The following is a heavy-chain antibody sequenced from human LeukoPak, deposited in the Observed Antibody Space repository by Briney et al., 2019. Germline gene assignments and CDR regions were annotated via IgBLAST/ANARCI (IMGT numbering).Heavy chain of an antibody. CDR3: ARVRRDQGASYYYYGMDV. J-gene: IGHJ6*02. D-gene: IGHD1-26*01. CDR2: ISSSGSTI. V-gene: IGHV3-11*01. CDR1: GFTFSDYY. Sequence: GGSLRLSCAASGFTFSDYYMSWIRQAPGKGLKWVSYISSSGSTIYYADSVKGRFTISRDNAKNSLYLQMNSLRAEDTAVYYCARVRRDQGASYYYYGMDVWGQGTTVTVSS.